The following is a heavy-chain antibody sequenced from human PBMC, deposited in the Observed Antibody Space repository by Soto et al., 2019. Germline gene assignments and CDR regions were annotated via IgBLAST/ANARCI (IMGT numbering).Heavy chain of an antibody. D-gene: IGHD3-10*01. Sequence: SMKVSCKTAGGTFSSYAISWVRQAPGQGLEWMGGIIPIFGTANYAQKFQGRVTITADESTSTAYMELSSLRSEDTAVYYCASGITMVRGVPLYGMDVWG. CDR1: GGTFSSYA. V-gene: IGHV1-69*13. CDR3: ASGITMVRGVPLYGMDV. CDR2: IIPIFGTA. J-gene: IGHJ6*02.